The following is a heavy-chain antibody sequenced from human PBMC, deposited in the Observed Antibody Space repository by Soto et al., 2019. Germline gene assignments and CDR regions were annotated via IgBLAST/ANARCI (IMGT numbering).Heavy chain of an antibody. CDR3: ARVRYCYDSSDIN. Sequence: PSETLSLTCTVSGGSISSYYWSWIRQSPGKGLEWIGYIHYSGSTKYNPSLKIRVTISVDKSKNQFSLKLSSVTAADTAVYYCARVRYCYDSSDINWGQGTLVTVSS. J-gene: IGHJ4*02. CDR1: GGSISSYY. D-gene: IGHD3-22*01. V-gene: IGHV4-59*12. CDR2: IHYSGST.